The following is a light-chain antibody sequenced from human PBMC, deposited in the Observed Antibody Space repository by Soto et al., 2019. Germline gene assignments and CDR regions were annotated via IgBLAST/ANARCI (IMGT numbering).Light chain of an antibody. V-gene: IGLV2-14*01. CDR1: SSDVGGYNY. CDR3: SSYTSSSAYV. Sequence: QSALTQPASVSGSPGQSITFSCTGTSSDVGGYNYVSWYQQHPGTAPKLMISEVSNRPSGVSKCFSGSKSANTASLTISGLQAEDEADYYCSSYTSSSAYVFGAGTKLTVL. CDR2: EVS. J-gene: IGLJ1*01.